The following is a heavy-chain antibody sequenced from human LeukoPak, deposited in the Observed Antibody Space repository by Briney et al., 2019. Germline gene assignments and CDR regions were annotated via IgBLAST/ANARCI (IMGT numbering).Heavy chain of an antibody. Sequence: ASVKVSCKASGYTFTGYYMHWVRQAPGQGLVWMGRINPNSGGTNYAQKFQGRVTMTRDTSISTAYMELSRLRSDDTAVYYCARTIVGATRHDYWGQGTLVTVSS. CDR3: ARTIVGATRHDY. V-gene: IGHV1-2*06. CDR1: GYTFTGYY. J-gene: IGHJ4*02. D-gene: IGHD1-26*01. CDR2: INPNSGGT.